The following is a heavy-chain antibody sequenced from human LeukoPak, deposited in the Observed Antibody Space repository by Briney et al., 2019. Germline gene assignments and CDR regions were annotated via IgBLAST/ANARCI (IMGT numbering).Heavy chain of an antibody. CDR3: ARDARRITIFGVRHSVYYYMDV. CDR1: GGSISSYY. J-gene: IGHJ6*03. V-gene: IGHV4-59*01. D-gene: IGHD3-3*01. Sequence: SETLSLTCTVSGGSISSYYWSWIRQPPGKGLEWIGYIYYSGSTNYNPSLKSRVTISVDTSKNQFSLKLSSVTAADTAVYYCARDARRITIFGVRHSVYYYMDVWGKGTTVTVSS. CDR2: IYYSGST.